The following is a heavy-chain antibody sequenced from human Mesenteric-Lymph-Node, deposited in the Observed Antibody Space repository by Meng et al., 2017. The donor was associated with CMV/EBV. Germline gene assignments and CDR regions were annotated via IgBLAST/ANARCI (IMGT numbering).Heavy chain of an antibody. Sequence: GSLRLSCTVSGGSISSCSYRWGWIRQPPGKGLEWIGSMCYGGSAYYNPSLKSRVTISLDTSKNQFSLKLSSVTAADTALYYCARSYYRLLIPPLNWFDPWGQGTLVTVSS. V-gene: IGHV4-39*07. D-gene: IGHD2-2*01. CDR2: MCYGGSA. CDR3: ARSYYRLLIPPLNWFDP. CDR1: GGSISSCSYR. J-gene: IGHJ5*02.